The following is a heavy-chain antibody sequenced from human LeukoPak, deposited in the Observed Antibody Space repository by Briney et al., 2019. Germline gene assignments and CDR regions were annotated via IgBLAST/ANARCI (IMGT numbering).Heavy chain of an antibody. CDR2: INTNTGNP. Sequence: ASVKVYCKASGDTFSSFAKNWALQDPGPRLEWMGWINTNTGNPTYAQGFTGRFVFSLDTSVSTAYLQISSLKAEDTAVYYCATKWELSHFDYWGQGTLVTVSS. V-gene: IGHV7-4-1*02. CDR1: GDTFSSFA. CDR3: ATKWELSHFDY. D-gene: IGHD1-26*01. J-gene: IGHJ4*02.